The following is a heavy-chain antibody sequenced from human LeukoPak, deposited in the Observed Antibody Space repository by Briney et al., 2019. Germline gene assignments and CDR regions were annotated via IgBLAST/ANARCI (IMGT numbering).Heavy chain of an antibody. J-gene: IGHJ3*02. V-gene: IGHV1-18*01. CDR2: VSAYNGNT. CDR3: ARYRILGSSQDAFDI. CDR1: GYTFASYG. D-gene: IGHD1-26*01. Sequence: ASVKVSCKASGYTFASYGISWVRQAPGQGLEWMGWVSAYNGNTNYAQMLQGRVTMTTDTSTSTAYMELRSLRSDDTAVYYCARYRILGSSQDAFDIWGQGTMVTVSS.